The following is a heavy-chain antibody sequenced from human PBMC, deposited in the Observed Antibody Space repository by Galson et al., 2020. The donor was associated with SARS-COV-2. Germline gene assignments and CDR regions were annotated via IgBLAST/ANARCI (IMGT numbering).Heavy chain of an antibody. V-gene: IGHV4-38-2*02. J-gene: IGHJ3*02. D-gene: IGHD3-16*02. CDR1: GYSIGSGHY. CDR2: IYHSGST. Sequence: SETLSLTCTVSGYSIGSGHYWGWIRQHPGKGLEWIGSIYHSGSTYYNPSLKRRVTISVDTSKNQFSLKLSSVTAADTAVYYCARVYDYLWGSYRYDAFDIWGQGTMVTVSS. CDR3: ARVYDYLWGSYRYDAFDI.